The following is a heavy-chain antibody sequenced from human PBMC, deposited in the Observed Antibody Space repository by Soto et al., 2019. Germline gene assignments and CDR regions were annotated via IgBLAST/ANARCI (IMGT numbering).Heavy chain of an antibody. CDR1: GGSISSYY. J-gene: IGHJ4*02. CDR2: IYYSGST. CDR3: ARRYGTTFDY. V-gene: IGHV4-59*01. Sequence: QVQLQESGPGLVKPSETLSLTCTVSGGSISSYYWSWIRQPPGKGLEWIGYIYYSGSTNYNPSLKSRVTISVDTSKNQFSLKLSSVTAADTAVYYCARRYGTTFDYWGQGTLVNVS. D-gene: IGHD1-7*01.